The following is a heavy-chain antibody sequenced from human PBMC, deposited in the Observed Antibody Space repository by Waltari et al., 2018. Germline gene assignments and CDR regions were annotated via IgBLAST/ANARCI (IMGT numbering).Heavy chain of an antibody. V-gene: IGHV4-34*01. Sequence: QVQLQQWGAGLLKPSETLSLTCAVYGGSFSGNYWSWIGQHPGKGLEWIGEINHSGSTNYNPSLKSRVTISVDTSKNQFSLKLSSVTAADTAVYYCARHHLRFLGMGFDYWGQGTLVTVSS. CDR3: ARHHLRFLGMGFDY. D-gene: IGHD3-3*01. CDR2: INHSGST. CDR1: GGSFSGNY. J-gene: IGHJ4*02.